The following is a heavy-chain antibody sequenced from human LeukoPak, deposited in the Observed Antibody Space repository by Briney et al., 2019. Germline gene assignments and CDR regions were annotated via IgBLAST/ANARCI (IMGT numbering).Heavy chain of an antibody. J-gene: IGHJ4*02. CDR3: ARGPFYGSGSYRVDY. Sequence: ASVKVSCKASGYTFTSYGISWVRQAPGQGLEWMGWISAYNGNSNYAQKLQGRFTMTTDTSTSTAYMELRSLRSDDTAVYYCARGPFYGSGSYRVDYWGQGTLVTVSS. CDR2: ISAYNGNS. D-gene: IGHD3-10*01. V-gene: IGHV1-18*01. CDR1: GYTFTSYG.